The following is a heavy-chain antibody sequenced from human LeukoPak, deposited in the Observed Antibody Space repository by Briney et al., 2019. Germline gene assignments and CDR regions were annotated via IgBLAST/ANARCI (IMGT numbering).Heavy chain of an antibody. D-gene: IGHD6-19*01. CDR2: IYTSGST. CDR3: ARVAVAGVGYYYYYYMDV. V-gene: IGHV4-61*02. CDR1: GGSISSGDYY. Sequence: PSQTLSLTCTVSGGSISSGDYYWSWIRQPAGKGLEWIGRIYTSGSTNYNPSLKSRVTMSVDTSKNQFSLKLSSVTAADTAVYYCARVAVAGVGYYYYYYMDVWGKGTTVTVSS. J-gene: IGHJ6*03.